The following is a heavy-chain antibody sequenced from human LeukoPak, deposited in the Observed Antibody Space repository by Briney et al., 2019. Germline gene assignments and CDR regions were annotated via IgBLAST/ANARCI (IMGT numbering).Heavy chain of an antibody. J-gene: IGHJ4*02. D-gene: IGHD3-22*01. CDR1: GGSISSSSYY. CDR2: IYYSGST. CDR3: ARVWYYDSSGYPAYYFDY. V-gene: IGHV4-39*07. Sequence: SETLSLTCTVSGGSISSSSYYWGWIRQPPGKGLEWIGSIYYSGSTYYNPSLKSRVTISVDTSKNQFSLKLSSVTAADTAVYYCARVWYYDSSGYPAYYFDYWGQGTLVTVSS.